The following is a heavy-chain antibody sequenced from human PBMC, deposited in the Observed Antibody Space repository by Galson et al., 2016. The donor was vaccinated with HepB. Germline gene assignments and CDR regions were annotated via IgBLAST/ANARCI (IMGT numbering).Heavy chain of an antibody. D-gene: IGHD3-16*01. V-gene: IGHV1-69*01. CDR2: IIPTFCTP. Sequence: VSCKASGGSFSTYGISWVRQAPGQGLEWMGGIIPTFCTPNYAQKLQGRVTITADESTSTVYMELSRLTSEDTAVYYCARPKQDYSLYAMDVWGQGTTITVSS. CDR3: ARPKQDYSLYAMDV. CDR1: GGSFSTYG. J-gene: IGHJ6*02.